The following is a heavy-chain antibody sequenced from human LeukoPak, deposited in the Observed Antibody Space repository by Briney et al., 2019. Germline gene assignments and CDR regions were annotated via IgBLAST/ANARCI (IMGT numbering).Heavy chain of an antibody. Sequence: GGSLRLSCAASGFTFSSYSMNWVRQAPGKGLEWVSYISSSSTIYYADSVKGRFTISRDNAKNSLYLQMNSLRAEDTAVYYCATLAVAGLFDYWGQGTLVTVSS. D-gene: IGHD6-19*01. V-gene: IGHV3-48*04. CDR3: ATLAVAGLFDY. J-gene: IGHJ4*02. CDR2: ISSSSTI. CDR1: GFTFSSYS.